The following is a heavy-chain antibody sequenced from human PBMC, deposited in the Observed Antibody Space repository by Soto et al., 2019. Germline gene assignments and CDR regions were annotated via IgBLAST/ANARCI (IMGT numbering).Heavy chain of an antibody. D-gene: IGHD3-22*01. J-gene: IGHJ4*02. CDR3: ASLSSGYYSDY. CDR1: GGTFSSYA. Sequence: ASVKVSCKASGGTFSSYAISWVRQAPGQGLEWMGGIIPIFGTANCAQKFQGRVTITADESTSTAYMELSSLRSEDTAVYYCASLSSGYYSDYWGQGTLVTVSS. V-gene: IGHV1-69*13. CDR2: IIPIFGTA.